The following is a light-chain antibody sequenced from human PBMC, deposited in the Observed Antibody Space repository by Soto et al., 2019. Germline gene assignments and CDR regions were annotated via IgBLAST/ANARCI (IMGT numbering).Light chain of an antibody. Sequence: EIVLTQSPATLYLSPGERATLSCRASQRVSSYLAWYQQKPGQAPRLLIYDASNRATGIPARFSGSGSGTDFTLTISSLEPEDFAVYYCQQRSNLPPVTFGQGTKVEIK. V-gene: IGKV3-11*01. CDR1: QRVSSY. CDR3: QQRSNLPPVT. CDR2: DAS. J-gene: IGKJ1*01.